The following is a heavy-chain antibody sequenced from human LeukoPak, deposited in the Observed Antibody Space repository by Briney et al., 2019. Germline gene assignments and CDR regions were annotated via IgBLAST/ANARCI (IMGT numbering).Heavy chain of an antibody. CDR3: ARLITGTTTAFDI. CDR1: GGSISGYY. CDR2: VYTSGST. V-gene: IGHV4-4*07. J-gene: IGHJ3*02. Sequence: SETLSLTCSVSGGSISGYYWTWIRQPAGKGLEWIGRVYTSGSTHYNPSLKTRLTMSVDTSKNQFSLKLSSLTAADTAVYYCARLITGTTTAFDIWGQGTMVTVSS. D-gene: IGHD1-7*01.